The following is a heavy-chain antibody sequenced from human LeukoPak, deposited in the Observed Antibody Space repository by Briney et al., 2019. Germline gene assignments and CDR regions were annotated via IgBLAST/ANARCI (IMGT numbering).Heavy chain of an antibody. CDR3: ARVRRYCGGDCSRYFDY. CDR2: INHSGST. Sequence: PSETLSLTCAVYGGSFSGYYWSWMRQPPWKGLEWIGEINHSGSTNYNPSLKSRVTISVDTSKNQFSLKLSSVTAADTAVYYCARVRRYCGGDCSRYFDYSGQGTLVSVSS. J-gene: IGHJ4*02. CDR1: GGSFSGYY. V-gene: IGHV4-34*01. D-gene: IGHD2-21*02.